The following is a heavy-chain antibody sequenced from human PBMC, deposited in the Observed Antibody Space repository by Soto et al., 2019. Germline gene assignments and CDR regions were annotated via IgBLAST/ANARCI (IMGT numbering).Heavy chain of an antibody. J-gene: IGHJ3*02. CDR2: IYPGDSDT. Sequence: GESLKISCKTSAYNFPTYWIGWVRQVPGKGLEWMGIIYPGDSDTRYSPSFQGQVTISADKSISTAYLQWSSLKASDTAMYYCARPQYSSSDAFDIWGQGTMVTVSS. CDR1: AYNFPTYW. D-gene: IGHD6-13*01. V-gene: IGHV5-51*01. CDR3: ARPQYSSSDAFDI.